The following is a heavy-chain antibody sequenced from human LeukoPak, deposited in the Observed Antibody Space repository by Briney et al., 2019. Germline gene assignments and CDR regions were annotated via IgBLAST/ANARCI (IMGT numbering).Heavy chain of an antibody. CDR1: GFTFSSYA. CDR2: ISGSGGST. J-gene: IGHJ4*02. D-gene: IGHD3-22*01. Sequence: HSGGSLRLSCVASGFTFSSYAMSWVRQAPGKGLEWVSAISGSGGSTYYADSVKGQFTISRDNSKNTLYLQMNSLRAEDTAVYYCAKDSGSSGYYYVRYYFDYWGQGTLVIVSS. V-gene: IGHV3-23*01. CDR3: AKDSGSSGYYYVRYYFDY.